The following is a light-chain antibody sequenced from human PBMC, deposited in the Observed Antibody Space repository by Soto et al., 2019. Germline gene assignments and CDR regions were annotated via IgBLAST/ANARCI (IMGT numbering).Light chain of an antibody. CDR1: RSIANY. J-gene: IGKJ5*01. V-gene: IGKV1-33*01. CDR3: QQYENLPT. CDR2: SAS. Sequence: ASVGDRVTITCRASRSIANYLNWYQQKPGKAPSLLINSASSLQSGVPSRFRGSGSGTDFTFTISRLQPEDIATYYCQQYENLPTYGQGTRLEIK.